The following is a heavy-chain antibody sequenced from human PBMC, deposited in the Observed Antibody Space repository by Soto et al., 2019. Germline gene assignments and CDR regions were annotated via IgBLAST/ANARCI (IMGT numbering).Heavy chain of an antibody. V-gene: IGHV3-30-3*01. J-gene: IGHJ4*02. CDR2: ISYDGSKR. CDR3: ARGTYGFDY. CDR1: GFTFSSYT. Sequence: QVQLVESGGDMAQPGRSLRLSCAASGFTFSSYTMHWARQAPGKGLEWVAVISYDGSKRYYADSVKGRFTISRDNSKNALYPQMSSLRAEDTAVYYCARGTYGFDYWGQGTLVTVSS. D-gene: IGHD3-10*01.